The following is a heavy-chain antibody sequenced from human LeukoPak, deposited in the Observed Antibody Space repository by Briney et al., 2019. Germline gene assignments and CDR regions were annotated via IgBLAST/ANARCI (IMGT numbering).Heavy chain of an antibody. D-gene: IGHD2-15*01. CDR3: ASALGYCSGGSCPRV. CDR1: GYSFTGYY. V-gene: IGHV1-2*06. J-gene: IGHJ4*02. Sequence: ASVRVSCKASGYSFTGYYMYWVRQAPGQGPEWMGRINPNSGGTDYAQKFQGRVTMTRDTSIRTAYMELSSLRSDDTAVYYCASALGYCSGGSCPRVWGQGTLVTVSS. CDR2: INPNSGGT.